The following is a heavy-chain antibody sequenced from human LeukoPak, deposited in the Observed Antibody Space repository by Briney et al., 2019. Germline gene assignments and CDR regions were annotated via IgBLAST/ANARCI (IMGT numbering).Heavy chain of an antibody. J-gene: IGHJ4*02. Sequence: GGSLRLSCAASGFTFSDYNMNWVRQAPGKGLEWVPSIRDSSSDIYYADSVKGRFTISRDNAKNSLYLQMNSLRAEDTAVYYCARSYSSNWYGTFDYWGQGTVVTVSS. CDR1: GFTFSDYN. CDR2: IRDSSSDI. D-gene: IGHD6-13*01. CDR3: ARSYSSNWYGTFDY. V-gene: IGHV3-21*06.